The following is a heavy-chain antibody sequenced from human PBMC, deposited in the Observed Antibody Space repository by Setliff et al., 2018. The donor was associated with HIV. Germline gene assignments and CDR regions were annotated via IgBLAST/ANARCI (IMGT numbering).Heavy chain of an antibody. V-gene: IGHV4-34*01. J-gene: IGHJ5*02. CDR2: ISQTRST. CDR3: ARGRLRTVTSLIKKRASYTWLDP. CDR1: GGSFSGDY. Sequence: SETLSLTCAVYGGSFSGDYWVWIRQSPGKGLEWIGDISQTRSTNYDPSLKSRVTISQDTSKNQLSLKLTSVSAADTAVYYCARGRLRTVTSLIKKRASYTWLDPWGQGTLVTVSS. D-gene: IGHD3-16*01.